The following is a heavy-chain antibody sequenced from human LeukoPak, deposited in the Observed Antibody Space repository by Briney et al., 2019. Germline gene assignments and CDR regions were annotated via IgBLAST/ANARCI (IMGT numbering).Heavy chain of an antibody. V-gene: IGHV4-38-2*02. CDR1: GYSIISGYY. CDR3: ARDGRGLGFYYYYMDV. J-gene: IGHJ6*03. Sequence: SETLSLTCTVSGYSIISGYYWGWIRQPPGKGLEWIGSIYHSGRTFYNPSLKSRVTISVDTSKNQFSLKLSSVTAADTAVYYCARDGRGLGFYYYYMDVWGKGTTVTVSS. CDR2: IYHSGRT.